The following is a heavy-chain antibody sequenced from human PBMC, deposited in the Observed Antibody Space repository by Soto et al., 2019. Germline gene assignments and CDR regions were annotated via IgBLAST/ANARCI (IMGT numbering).Heavy chain of an antibody. CDR2: INHSGST. J-gene: IGHJ4*02. V-gene: IGHV4-34*01. CDR1: GGSFSGYY. CDR3: SRDRSSGWSDY. D-gene: IGHD6-19*01. Sequence: SETLSLTCAVYGGSFSGYYWSWIRQPPGKGLEWIGEINHSGSTNYNPSLKSRVTISADKSKNQLSLKLSSVTAADTAVYYCSRDRSSGWSDYWGQGTLVTVSS.